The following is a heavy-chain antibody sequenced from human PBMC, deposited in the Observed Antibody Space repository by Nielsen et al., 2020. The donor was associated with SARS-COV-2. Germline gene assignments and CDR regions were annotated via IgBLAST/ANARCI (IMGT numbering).Heavy chain of an antibody. CDR3: AKDGSGSYFDY. Sequence: GGSLRLSCAASGFTFSSYGMHWVRQAPGKGLEWVAVIWYDGSNKYYADSVKGRFTISRDNSKNTLYLQMNSLRAEDTAVYYCAKDGSGSYFDYWGQGTLVTVSS. D-gene: IGHD1-26*01. V-gene: IGHV3-30*02. CDR2: IWYDGSNK. CDR1: GFTFSSYG. J-gene: IGHJ4*02.